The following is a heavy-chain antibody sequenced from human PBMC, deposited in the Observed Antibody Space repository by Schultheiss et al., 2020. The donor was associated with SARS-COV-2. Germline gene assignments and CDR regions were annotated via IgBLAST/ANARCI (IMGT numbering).Heavy chain of an antibody. Sequence: GESLKISCAASGFTFSSYAMSWVRQAPGKGLEWVSSISSSSSYIYYADSVKGRFTISRDNAKNSLYLQMNSLRAEDTAVYYCARDRGGYDSYYFDYWGQGTLVTVSS. CDR1: GFTFSSYA. V-gene: IGHV3-21*01. D-gene: IGHD5-12*01. CDR2: ISSSSSYI. CDR3: ARDRGGYDSYYFDY. J-gene: IGHJ4*02.